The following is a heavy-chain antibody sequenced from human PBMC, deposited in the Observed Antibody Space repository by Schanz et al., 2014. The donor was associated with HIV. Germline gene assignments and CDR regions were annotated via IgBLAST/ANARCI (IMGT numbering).Heavy chain of an antibody. CDR3: AKGQRGILRGDIDC. J-gene: IGHJ4*02. D-gene: IGHD3-10*01. Sequence: EVQLLESGGGLVQPGGSLRLSCAASGFTFSSYAMSWVRQAPGKGLEWVSVISGSGISTYYADSVKGRFTISRDNPKNTLYLQMNSLRAEDTAVYFCAKGQRGILRGDIDCWGQGILVTVSS. V-gene: IGHV3-23*01. CDR1: GFTFSSYA. CDR2: ISGSGIST.